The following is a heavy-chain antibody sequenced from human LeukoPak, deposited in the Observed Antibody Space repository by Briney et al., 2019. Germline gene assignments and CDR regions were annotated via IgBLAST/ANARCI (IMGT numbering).Heavy chain of an antibody. J-gene: IGHJ4*01. CDR2: IIPILDIT. V-gene: IGHV1-69*04. CDR3: ATGPLLSSYDNSVYYAD. Sequence: SVKVSCKASGGTFGSYAISWVRQAPGQGLEWMGRIIPILDITNYARKFQGRVTITADKSTRTAYMELSGLGSEDTAVYFCATGPLLSSYDNSVYYADWGHGTLVTVSS. CDR1: GGTFGSYA. D-gene: IGHD3-22*01.